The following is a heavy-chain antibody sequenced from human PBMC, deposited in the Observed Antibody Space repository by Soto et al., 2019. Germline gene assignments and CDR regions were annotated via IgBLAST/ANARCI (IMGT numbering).Heavy chain of an antibody. CDR2: IYSGGDT. V-gene: IGHV3-66*01. Sequence: EAHLVGSGGGLVQPGGSLRLSCAASGFAVSANYLSWVRQAPGKGLEWVSLIYSGGDTDYADSVRGRFTISRDNSKNTLYLQMNSLKAEATAVYYCATRMTTAPYWGQGAVVNVSS. CDR1: GFAVSANY. J-gene: IGHJ4*02. D-gene: IGHD4-17*01. CDR3: ATRMTTAPY.